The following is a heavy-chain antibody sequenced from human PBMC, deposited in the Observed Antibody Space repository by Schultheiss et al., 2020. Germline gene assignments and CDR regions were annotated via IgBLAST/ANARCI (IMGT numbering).Heavy chain of an antibody. CDR1: GASISSGTYY. V-gene: IGHV4-61*02. CDR3: ATGSGDYGALFDY. J-gene: IGHJ4*02. D-gene: IGHD4-17*01. CDR2: IYTSGST. Sequence: SETLSLTCTVSGASISSGTYYWNWIRQPAGKGLEWIGRIYTSGSTDYNPSLKSRVTVSVDTSKNQFSLKLYSVTAADTAVYYCATGSGDYGALFDYWGQGGLVIVS.